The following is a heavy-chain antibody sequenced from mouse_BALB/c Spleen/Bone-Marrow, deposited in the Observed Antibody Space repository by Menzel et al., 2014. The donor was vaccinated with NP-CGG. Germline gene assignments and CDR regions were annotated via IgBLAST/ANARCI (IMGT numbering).Heavy chain of an antibody. CDR3: AKIGTTTGAMDY. D-gene: IGHD2-14*01. J-gene: IGHJ4*01. CDR1: GFSLTSYG. Sequence: QVQLQQSGPGPVQPSQRLSITCTVSGFSLTSYGVHWVRQSPGKGLEWLGVIWRGGSTDYNAAFMSRLSITKDNSKSLVFFKMNSLQADDTAIYYCAKIGTTTGAMDYWGQGTSVTVSS. CDR2: IWRGGST. V-gene: IGHV2-5*01.